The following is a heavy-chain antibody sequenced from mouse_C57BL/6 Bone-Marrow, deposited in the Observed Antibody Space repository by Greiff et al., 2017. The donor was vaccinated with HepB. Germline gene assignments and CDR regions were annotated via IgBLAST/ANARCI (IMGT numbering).Heavy chain of an antibody. CDR1: GYTFTDYE. CDR2: IDPETGGT. V-gene: IGHV1-15*01. D-gene: IGHD2-3*01. J-gene: IGHJ3*01. Sequence: VKLVESGAELVRPGASVTLSCKASGYTFTDYEMHWVKQTPVHGLEWIGAIDPETGGTAYNQKFKGKAILTADKSSSTAYMELRSLTSEDSAVYYCTRSDDVYYRYWFAYWGQGTLVTVSA. CDR3: TRSDDVYYRYWFAY.